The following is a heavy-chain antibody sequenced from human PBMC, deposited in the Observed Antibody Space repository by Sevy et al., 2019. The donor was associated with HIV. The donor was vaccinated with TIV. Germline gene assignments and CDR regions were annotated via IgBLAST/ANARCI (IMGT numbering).Heavy chain of an antibody. J-gene: IGHJ3*02. Sequence: GGSLRLSCAASGFIFGDYGMHWVRQAPGKGLEWVSGINSKSNNIGYADSVKGRFTISRDNVRNSLYLQMNSLRTEDTALYYCAKVHSGGPYDSGYNAFHIWGQGTMVTVSS. V-gene: IGHV3-9*01. CDR3: AKVHSGGPYDSGYNAFHI. D-gene: IGHD5-12*01. CDR1: GFIFGDYG. CDR2: INSKSNNI.